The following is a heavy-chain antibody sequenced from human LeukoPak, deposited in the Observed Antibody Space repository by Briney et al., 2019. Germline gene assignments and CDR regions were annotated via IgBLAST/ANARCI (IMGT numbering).Heavy chain of an antibody. CDR3: ARGGDGYNYFDY. D-gene: IGHD5-24*01. J-gene: IGHJ4*02. CDR2: IYYSGST. V-gene: IGHV4-59*01. Sequence: SETLSLTCAVYGGSFSGYYRSWIRQPPGKGLEWIAYIYYSGSTNYNPSLKSRVTISVDTSKNQFSLKLSSVTAADTAVYYCARGGDGYNYFDYWGQGTLVTVSS. CDR1: GGSFSGYY.